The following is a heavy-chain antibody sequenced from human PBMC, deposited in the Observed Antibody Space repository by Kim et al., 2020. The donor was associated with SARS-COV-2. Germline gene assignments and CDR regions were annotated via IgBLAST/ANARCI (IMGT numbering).Heavy chain of an antibody. V-gene: IGHV3-30*18. CDR2: ISYDGSNK. Sequence: GGSLRLSCAASGFTFSSYGMHWVRQAPGKGLEWVAVISYDGSNKYYADSVKGRFTISRDNSKNTLYLQMNSLRAEDTAVYYCAKDRIAAARRIYYGMDV. J-gene: IGHJ6*01. CDR3: AKDRIAAARRIYYGMDV. D-gene: IGHD6-13*01. CDR1: GFTFSSYG.